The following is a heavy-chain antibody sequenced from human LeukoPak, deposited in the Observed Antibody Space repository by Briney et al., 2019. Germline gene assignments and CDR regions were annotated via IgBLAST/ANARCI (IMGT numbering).Heavy chain of an antibody. Sequence: SETLSLTCIVSGGSISSYYWSWIRQPPGKGLEWIGYIYYSGSTNYNPSLKSRVTISVVTSKYQFSLKLSSVTAADTAVYYCARARYSSAPFDYWGQGTLITVSS. CDR1: GGSISSYY. CDR3: ARARYSSAPFDY. V-gene: IGHV4-59*01. J-gene: IGHJ4*02. D-gene: IGHD6-25*01. CDR2: IYYSGST.